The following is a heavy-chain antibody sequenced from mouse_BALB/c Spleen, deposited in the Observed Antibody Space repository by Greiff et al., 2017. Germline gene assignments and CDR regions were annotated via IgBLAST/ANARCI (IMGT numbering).Heavy chain of an antibody. CDR3: ARYIKYGNYDYAMDY. D-gene: IGHD2-10*02. J-gene: IGHJ4*01. CDR1: GFNIKDTY. V-gene: IGHV14-3*02. Sequence: EVMLVESGAELVKPGASVKLSCTASGFNIKDTYMHWVKQRPEQGLEWIGRIDPANGNTKYDPKFQGKATITADTSSNTAYMQLSSLTSEDTAVYYCARYIKYGNYDYAMDYWGQGTSVTVSS. CDR2: IDPANGNT.